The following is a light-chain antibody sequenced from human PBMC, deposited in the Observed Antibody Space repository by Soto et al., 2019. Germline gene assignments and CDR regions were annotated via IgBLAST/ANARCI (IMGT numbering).Light chain of an antibody. CDR3: QHYNSYSEA. Sequence: IQKYPSPSTPSASCRTRVTLTCGASQSISSWLAWYQQKPGKAPKLLIYDASTLEGGVPSRFSGSGSGTEFTLTISSLQPDDFATYYCQHYNSYSEAFGQGTKVDIK. J-gene: IGKJ1*01. CDR1: QSISSW. V-gene: IGKV1-5*01. CDR2: DAS.